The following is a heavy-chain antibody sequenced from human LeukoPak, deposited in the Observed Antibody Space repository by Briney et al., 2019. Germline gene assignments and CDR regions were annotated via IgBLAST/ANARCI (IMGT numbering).Heavy chain of an antibody. CDR1: GFTLSIYE. CDR2: ITSSGRHT. V-gene: IGHV3-48*03. CDR3: SRDISSSTRAFDI. D-gene: IGHD2-15*01. Sequence: PGGSLRLSCAASGFTLSIYEMTWVRQAPGKGLEWVSYITSSGRHTFYADSVKGRFTIPRDTAKNSLYLQMNSLRGEDTAVYYCSRDISSSTRAFDIWGQGTMVTVS. J-gene: IGHJ3*02.